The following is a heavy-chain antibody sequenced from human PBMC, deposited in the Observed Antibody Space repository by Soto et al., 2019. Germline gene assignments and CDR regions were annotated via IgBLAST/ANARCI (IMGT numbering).Heavy chain of an antibody. V-gene: IGHV1-69*02. J-gene: IGHJ3*02. CDR2: IIPMLTVT. Sequence: QVHLVQSGAEVKTPGSSVKVSCKAAGGTVNPYTLIWVRQSPGHGLEWMGRIIPMLTVTNSAQKFQGRVTLTADKSTGTAFMELTSRISDDTATDYCSIGSWSAETFDIWGQGTMVTVSS. D-gene: IGHD2-2*01. CDR1: GGTVNPYT. CDR3: SIGSWSAETFDI.